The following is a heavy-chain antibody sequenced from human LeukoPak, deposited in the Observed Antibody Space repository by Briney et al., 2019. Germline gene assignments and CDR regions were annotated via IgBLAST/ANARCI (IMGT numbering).Heavy chain of an antibody. CDR3: ARDLSTNNYYYYYMDV. D-gene: IGHD1-1*01. Sequence: GGSLTLSCAASGFTFSSYSMNWVRQPPGKGLEWVSSISSSSSYIYYADSVKGRFTISRDNAKNSLFLQMKSLRVEDTAVYYCARDLSTNNYYYYYMDVWGKGTTVTVSS. J-gene: IGHJ6*03. V-gene: IGHV3-21*01. CDR1: GFTFSSYS. CDR2: ISSSSSYI.